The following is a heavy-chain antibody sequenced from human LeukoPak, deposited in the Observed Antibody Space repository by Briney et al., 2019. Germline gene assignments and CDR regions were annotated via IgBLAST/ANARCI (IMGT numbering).Heavy chain of an antibody. J-gene: IGHJ3*02. CDR1: GFTFSSYW. Sequence: GGSLRLSCAASGFTFSSYWMSWVRQAPGKGREWVANIKQDGSEKYYVDSVKGRFTLSRDNPKNSLYLQMNSLRAEDTAVYYCARDRGIAVADGVDAFDIWGQGTMVTVSS. CDR3: ARDRGIAVADGVDAFDI. V-gene: IGHV3-7*01. CDR2: IKQDGSEK. D-gene: IGHD6-19*01.